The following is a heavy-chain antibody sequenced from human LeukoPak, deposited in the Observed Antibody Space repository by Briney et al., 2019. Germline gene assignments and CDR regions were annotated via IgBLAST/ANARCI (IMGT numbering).Heavy chain of an antibody. D-gene: IGHD2-15*01. Sequence: QPGGSLRLSCAASGFTFSSYGMHWVRQAPGKGLEWVAVIWYDGSNKYYADSVKGRFTISRDNSKNTLYLQMNSLRAEDTAVYYCARPYCSGGSRYDAFDIWGQGTMVTVSS. CDR3: ARPYCSGGSRYDAFDI. J-gene: IGHJ3*02. CDR1: GFTFSSYG. CDR2: IWYDGSNK. V-gene: IGHV3-33*01.